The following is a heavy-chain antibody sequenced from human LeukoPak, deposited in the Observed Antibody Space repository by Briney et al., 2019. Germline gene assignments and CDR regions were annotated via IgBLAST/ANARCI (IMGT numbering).Heavy chain of an antibody. D-gene: IGHD4-17*01. CDR3: APIFGDYSDFDY. J-gene: IGHJ4*01. CDR1: GGSFSGYY. V-gene: IGHV4-34*01. CDR2: ITHSGST. Sequence: SETPSLTCAVYGGSFSGYYWSWIRQPPGKGLEWIGEITHSGSTNYNPSLKSRVSISVDTSKNQFSLRLTSVTAADTAVYYCAPIFGDYSDFDYWGQGTLVTVSS.